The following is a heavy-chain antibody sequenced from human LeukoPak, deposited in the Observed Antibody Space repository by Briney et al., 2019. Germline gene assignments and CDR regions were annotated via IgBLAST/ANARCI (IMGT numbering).Heavy chain of an antibody. CDR3: TTETTVVTPPTAY. CDR2: IKSKIDGGTT. V-gene: IGHV3-15*01. CDR1: GFTFSNAW. D-gene: IGHD4-23*01. Sequence: GGSLRLSCAASGFTFSNAWLNWVRQAPGKGLEWVGRIKSKIDGGTTDYAAPVKGRFTISRDDSKNTLYLQMNSLKTEDTAVYYCTTETTVVTPPTAYWGQGTLVTVSS. J-gene: IGHJ4*02.